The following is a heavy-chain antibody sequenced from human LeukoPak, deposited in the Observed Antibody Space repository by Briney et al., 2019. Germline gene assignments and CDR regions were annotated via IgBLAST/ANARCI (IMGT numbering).Heavy chain of an antibody. Sequence: GGSLRLSCEASGFTFRSYSTNWVRQAPGKGLEWISYISRSTNSISYADSVKGRFTISRDNAKNSLFLQVNNLRDEDTAVYYCARDRGPGIKPAGTVGMDVWGQGTTVTVSS. CDR1: GFTFRSYS. V-gene: IGHV3-48*02. J-gene: IGHJ6*02. CDR2: ISRSTNSI. CDR3: ARDRGPGIKPAGTVGMDV. D-gene: IGHD6-13*01.